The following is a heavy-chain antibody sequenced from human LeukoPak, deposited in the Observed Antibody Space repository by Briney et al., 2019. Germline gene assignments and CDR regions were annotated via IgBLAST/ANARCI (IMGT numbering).Heavy chain of an antibody. V-gene: IGHV3-30*04. CDR1: GFTFSSYA. CDR3: AKDWGYSSSPVEDDY. CDR2: ISYDGSNK. Sequence: PGRSLRLSCAASGFTFSSYAMHWVRQAPGKGLEWVAVISYDGSNKYYADSVKGRFTISRDNSKNTLYLQMNSLRAEDTAVYYCAKDWGYSSSPVEDDYWGQGTLVTVSS. J-gene: IGHJ4*02. D-gene: IGHD6-13*01.